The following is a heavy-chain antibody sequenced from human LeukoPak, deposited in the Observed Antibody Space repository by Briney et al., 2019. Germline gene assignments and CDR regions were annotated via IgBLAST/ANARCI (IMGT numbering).Heavy chain of an antibody. CDR1: GGSISSYH. D-gene: IGHD5-18*01. CDR2: IYTSGST. J-gene: IGHJ4*02. CDR3: ARDLAWGAMVYLGDY. V-gene: IGHV4-4*07. Sequence: SETLSLTFAVSGGSISSYHWSWIRQPAGKGLEWIGRIYTSGSTNYNPSLKSRVTMSVDTSKNQFSLKLSSVTAADTAVYYCARDLAWGAMVYLGDYWGQGTLVTVSS.